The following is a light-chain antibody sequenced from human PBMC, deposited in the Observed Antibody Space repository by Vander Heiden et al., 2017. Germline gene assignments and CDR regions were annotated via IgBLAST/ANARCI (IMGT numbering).Light chain of an antibody. CDR3: SSYTASGPNYL. J-gene: IGLJ1*01. CDR1: STDVGNYNL. Sequence: QSALTQPASVSGSPGQSVTISCTGTSTDVGNYNLVSWYQQHPGKAPKVIIFDGKNRPSGVSTRFSGSSSGNTASLTISGLQAEDAADYYCSSYTASGPNYLFGTGTKVTVL. V-gene: IGLV2-14*02. CDR2: DGK.